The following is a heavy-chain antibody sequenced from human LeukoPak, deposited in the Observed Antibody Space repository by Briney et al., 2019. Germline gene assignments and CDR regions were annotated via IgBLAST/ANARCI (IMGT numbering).Heavy chain of an antibody. D-gene: IGHD2-2*01. Sequence: SVKVSCKASGYTFTSYYMHWVRQAPGQGLEWMGGIIPIFGTANYAQKFLGRVTITTDESTSTAYMELSSLRSEDTAVYYCARVKSRYCSSTSCFHDAFDIWGQGTMVTVSS. CDR2: IIPIFGTA. J-gene: IGHJ3*02. CDR3: ARVKSRYCSSTSCFHDAFDI. V-gene: IGHV1-69*05. CDR1: GYTFTSYY.